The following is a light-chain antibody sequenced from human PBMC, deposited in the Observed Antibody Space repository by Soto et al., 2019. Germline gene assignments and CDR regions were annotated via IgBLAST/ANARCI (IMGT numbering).Light chain of an antibody. J-gene: IGKJ5*01. V-gene: IGKV3D-15*01. CDR2: GAS. CDR1: QSISTY. Sequence: EIVMTQSPATLSVSPGERVTLSCRASQSISTYLAWYQQKPGQAPRLLIYGASTRATGIPARFSGSGSGTEFTLTISSLQSEDFAIYYCQQYNNYPPITFGQGTRLEI. CDR3: QQYNNYPPIT.